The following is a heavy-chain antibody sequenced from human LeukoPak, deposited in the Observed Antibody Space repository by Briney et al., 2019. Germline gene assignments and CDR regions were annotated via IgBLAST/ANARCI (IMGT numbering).Heavy chain of an antibody. J-gene: IGHJ4*02. CDR1: GSTSSSYA. Sequence: GGSLRLSCAASGSTSSSYAMHWVRQAPGKGLEWVAVIWYDGSNKYYADSVKGRFSISRDNAKNTLYLQMNSLRVEDTAVYYCARGRPHGNDYWGQGTLVTVSS. CDR3: ARGRPHGNDY. CDR2: IWYDGSNK. D-gene: IGHD4-23*01. V-gene: IGHV3-33*08.